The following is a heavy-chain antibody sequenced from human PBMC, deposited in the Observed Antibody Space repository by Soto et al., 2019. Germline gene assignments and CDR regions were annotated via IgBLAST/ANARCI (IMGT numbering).Heavy chain of an antibody. J-gene: IGHJ5*02. CDR2: ITPLFDTT. CDR3: ARYPNSLNTWFDP. D-gene: IGHD3-9*01. V-gene: IGHV1-69*06. Sequence: QIHLVQSGAEVKKPGPSVNISCKASGGTFSNYAISWVRQAPGQGLEWMGGITPLFDTTNYAKKFQDRLTITADTATSTAYMELSGLRYDDTAMYYCARYPNSLNTWFDPWGQGTLVTVSS. CDR1: GGTFSNYA.